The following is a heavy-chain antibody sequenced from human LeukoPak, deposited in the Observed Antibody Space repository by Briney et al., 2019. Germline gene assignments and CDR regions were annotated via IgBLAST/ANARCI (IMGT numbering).Heavy chain of an antibody. CDR1: GFTFSNFC. V-gene: IGHV3-69-1*01. J-gene: IGHJ4*02. CDR2: MDRHTDI. D-gene: IGHD2-8*01. CDR3: VGDPTTNRYQYFEY. Sequence: GGSLRLSCTASGFTFSNFCVNWVRQAPGKGLEWVSCMDRHTDIYYANSVRGRFTISRDNAKNSVFLQMDRLTVEDTAVYYCVGDPTTNRYQYFEYWGQGALVTVSS.